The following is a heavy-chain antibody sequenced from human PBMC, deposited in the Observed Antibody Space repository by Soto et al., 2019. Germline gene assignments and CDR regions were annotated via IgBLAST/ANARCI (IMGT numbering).Heavy chain of an antibody. CDR2: ISWNSGSI. J-gene: IGHJ5*02. CDR1: GFTFDDYA. CDR3: AKASTSNWFDP. Sequence: PGGSLRLSCAASGFTFDDYAMHWVRQAPGKGLEWVSGISWNSGSIGYADSVKGRFTISRDNAKNSLYLQMNSLRAEDTALYYCAKASTSNWFDPRGPGTRVTVSS. V-gene: IGHV3-9*01.